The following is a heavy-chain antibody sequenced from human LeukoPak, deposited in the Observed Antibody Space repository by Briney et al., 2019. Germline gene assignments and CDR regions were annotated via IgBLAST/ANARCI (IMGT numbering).Heavy chain of an antibody. CDR1: GYSFSSYW. CDR3: ARHRPYSSGWRHFDY. D-gene: IGHD6-19*01. J-gene: IGHJ4*02. Sequence: GESLKISCKGSGYSFSSYWIAWVRQMPGKGLEWMGIIYPGDSDTRYSPSLQGQVTISADKSITTAYLQWSSLKASDTAMYYCARHRPYSSGWRHFDYWGQGTLVTVSS. CDR2: IYPGDSDT. V-gene: IGHV5-51*01.